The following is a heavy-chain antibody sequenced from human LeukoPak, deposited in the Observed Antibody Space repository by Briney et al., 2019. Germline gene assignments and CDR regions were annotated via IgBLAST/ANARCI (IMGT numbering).Heavy chain of an antibody. D-gene: IGHD3-3*01. CDR2: ISGSGGNT. CDR1: GFTFSNYA. J-gene: IGHJ3*02. Sequence: PGGSLRLSCAASGFTFSNYAMSWVRQAPGKGLEWVSAISGSGGNTYYADSVKGRFTISRDNAKNSLYLQMNSLRAEDTAVYYCARDWLSYDAFDIWGQGTMVTVSS. V-gene: IGHV3-23*01. CDR3: ARDWLSYDAFDI.